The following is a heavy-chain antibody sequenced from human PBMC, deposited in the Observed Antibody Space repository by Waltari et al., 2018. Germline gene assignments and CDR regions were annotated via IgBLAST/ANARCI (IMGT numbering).Heavy chain of an antibody. J-gene: IGHJ4*02. CDR3: ARVWGVTTSDF. V-gene: IGHV3-48*03. Sequence: EVQLVESGGGLVQPGGSLRLSCAASGFGLSDYGMNWVRQAPGKGLEWLSFISSSGPTIHYADSVKCRFTVSRDNTKNSLSLQMNSLRAEDTAVYYCARVWGVTTSDFWGQGTLVTVSS. D-gene: IGHD4-17*01. CDR1: GFGLSDYG. CDR2: ISSSGPTI.